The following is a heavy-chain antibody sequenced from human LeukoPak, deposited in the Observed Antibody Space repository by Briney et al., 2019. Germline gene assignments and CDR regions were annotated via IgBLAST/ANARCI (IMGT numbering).Heavy chain of an antibody. Sequence: SETLSLTCPVSGGSISSHYWTWIRQPPGKGLEWIGYISYSGSTNYNPSLKSRVTMSVDTSKNHFSLKLTSVTAADPAVYYCARDKVAVDGPRFDPWGQGTLVTVSS. J-gene: IGHJ5*02. CDR2: ISYSGST. CDR1: GGSISSHY. V-gene: IGHV4-59*11. D-gene: IGHD6-19*01. CDR3: ARDKVAVDGPRFDP.